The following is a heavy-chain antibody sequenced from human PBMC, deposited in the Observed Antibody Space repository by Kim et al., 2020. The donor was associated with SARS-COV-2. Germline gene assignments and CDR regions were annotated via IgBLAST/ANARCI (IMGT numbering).Heavy chain of an antibody. V-gene: IGHV4-59*01. CDR3: ARGSGYGRWFDP. CDR1: GASISNYY. J-gene: IGHJ5*02. CDR2: ISYSGST. Sequence: SETLSLTCTVSGASISNYYWSWIRQPPGKGLEWIGYISYSGSTDYNPSLKSRVTISEDTSKNQFSLKVRSVTAADTAVYYCARGSGYGRWFDPWGEGTLVTVSS. D-gene: IGHD3-10*01.